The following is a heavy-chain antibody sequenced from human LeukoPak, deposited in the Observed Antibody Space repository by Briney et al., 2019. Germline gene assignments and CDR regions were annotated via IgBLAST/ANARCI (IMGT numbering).Heavy chain of an antibody. Sequence: SVKVSCKASGGTFSSYAISWVRQAPGQGLEWTGRIIPILGIANYAQKFQGRVTITADKSTSTAYVELSSLRSEDTAVYYCARDPQVGAALGYWGQGTLVTVSS. CDR3: ARDPQVGAALGY. V-gene: IGHV1-69*04. CDR2: IIPILGIA. CDR1: GGTFSSYA. J-gene: IGHJ4*02. D-gene: IGHD1-26*01.